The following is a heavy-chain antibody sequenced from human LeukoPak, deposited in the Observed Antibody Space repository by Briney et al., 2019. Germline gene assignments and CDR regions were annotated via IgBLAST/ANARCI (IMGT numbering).Heavy chain of an antibody. CDR2: INPDASQK. V-gene: IGHV3-7*01. D-gene: IGHD5-24*01. Sequence: PGGSLTLSCEASGFTFSGNWMSWVRQAPGKGLEWVASINPDASQKFYVDSVKGRFTISRDNTKYSLDLQMNSLGAEDTAMYYCAKFLGTATTYDSWGQGTRVTVSS. CDR1: GFTFSGNW. CDR3: AKFLGTATTYDS. J-gene: IGHJ4*02.